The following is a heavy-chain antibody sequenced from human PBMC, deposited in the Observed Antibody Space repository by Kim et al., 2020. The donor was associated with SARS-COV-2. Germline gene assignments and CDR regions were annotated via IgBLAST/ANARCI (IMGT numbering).Heavy chain of an antibody. V-gene: IGHV3-73*01. CDR2: IRSKANSYAT. D-gene: IGHD2-21*02. CDR3: TSGVVVTAPGGY. CDR1: GFTFSGSA. Sequence: GGSLRLSCAASGFTFSGSAMHWVRQASGKGLEWVGRIRSKANSYATAYAASVKGRFTISRDDSKNTAYLQMNSLKTEDTAVYYCTSGVVVTAPGGYWGQGTLVTVSS. J-gene: IGHJ4*02.